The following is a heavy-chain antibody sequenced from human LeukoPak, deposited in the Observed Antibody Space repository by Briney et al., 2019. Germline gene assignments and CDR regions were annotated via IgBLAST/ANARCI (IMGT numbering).Heavy chain of an antibody. J-gene: IGHJ4*02. CDR3: ARVRYSGYDPLSD. Sequence: GGSLRLSCAASGFTFSSYSMNWVRQAPGKGLEWVSSISSSSSHIYYADSVKGRFTISRDNAKNSLYLQMNSLRAEDTAVYYCARVRYSGYDPLSDWGQGTLVTVSS. CDR2: ISSSSSHI. D-gene: IGHD5-12*01. CDR1: GFTFSSYS. V-gene: IGHV3-21*01.